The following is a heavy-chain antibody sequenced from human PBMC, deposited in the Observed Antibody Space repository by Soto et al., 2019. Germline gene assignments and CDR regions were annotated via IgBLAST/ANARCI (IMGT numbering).Heavy chain of an antibody. CDR2: ISYDGHNK. CDR1: GFTLSNHA. CDR3: PREPKNSCYYFGS. Sequence: GGSLRLSCAASGFTLSNHAMHRVRQAPGKGLEWVAVISYDGHNKYYADSVKGRFTISRDISNNTLFVQMNTLRPEVTAVYYCPREPKNSCYYFGSWRQGTLVTVAS. D-gene: IGHD2-2*01. V-gene: IGHV3-30-3*01. J-gene: IGHJ4*02.